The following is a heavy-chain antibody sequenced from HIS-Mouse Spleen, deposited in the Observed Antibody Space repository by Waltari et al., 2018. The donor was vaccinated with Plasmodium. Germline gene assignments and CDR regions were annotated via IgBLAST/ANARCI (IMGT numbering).Heavy chain of an antibody. J-gene: IGHJ3*02. Sequence: QVQLVQSGAEVKKPGASVKVSCTASGYTFTNYGVSWVRQAPGQGLEWMGWISPYNGNTHFAQKLQGRVTITPDTPTSTAYMELRSLRSDDTAVYYWARGSAGDAFDIWGQGTMVTVSS. V-gene: IGHV1-18*01. CDR2: ISPYNGNT. CDR3: ARGSAGDAFDI. CDR1: GYTFTNYG. D-gene: IGHD6-19*01.